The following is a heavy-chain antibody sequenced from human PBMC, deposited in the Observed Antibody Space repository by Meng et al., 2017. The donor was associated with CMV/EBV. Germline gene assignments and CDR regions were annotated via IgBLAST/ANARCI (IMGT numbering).Heavy chain of an antibody. CDR2: IRYDGSNK. D-gene: IGHD6-13*01. Sequence: GESLKISCAASGFTFSSYAMHWVRQAPGKGLEWVAVIRYDGSNKYYADSVKGRFTISRDNSKNTLYLQMNSLRAEDTAVYYCAKDDFWGSSSWYYFDYWGQGTLVTVSS. V-gene: IGHV3-30*02. J-gene: IGHJ4*02. CDR3: AKDDFWGSSSWYYFDY. CDR1: GFTFSSYA.